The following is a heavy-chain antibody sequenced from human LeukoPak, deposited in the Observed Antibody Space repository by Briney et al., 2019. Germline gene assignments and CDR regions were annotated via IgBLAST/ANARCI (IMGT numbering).Heavy chain of an antibody. CDR2: FDPEDDER. J-gene: IGHJ6*02. V-gene: IGHV1-24*01. Sequence: ASVKVSCKVSGYTLSELSMHWVRQAPGKWLEWVGTFDPEDDERIYAQKFQGRVTMTEDTSADTAYMEVSSLRYEDTAVYYCATALGVKFGIDVWGQGTTVTVSS. CDR3: ATALGVKFGIDV. CDR1: GYTLSELS. D-gene: IGHD3-16*01.